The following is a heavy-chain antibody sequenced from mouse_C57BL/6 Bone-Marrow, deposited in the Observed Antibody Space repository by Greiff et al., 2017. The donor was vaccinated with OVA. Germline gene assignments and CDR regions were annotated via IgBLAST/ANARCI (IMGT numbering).Heavy chain of an antibody. D-gene: IGHD2-3*01. J-gene: IGHJ2*01. V-gene: IGHV1-15*01. CDR3: TSDGYYSDY. Sequence: QVQLQQSGAELVRPGASVTLSCKASGYTFTDYEMHWVKQTPVHGLEWIGAIDPETGGTAYNQKFKGKAILTADKSSSTAYMELRSLTSEDSAVYYCTSDGYYSDYWGQGTTLTVSS. CDR2: IDPETGGT. CDR1: GYTFTDYE.